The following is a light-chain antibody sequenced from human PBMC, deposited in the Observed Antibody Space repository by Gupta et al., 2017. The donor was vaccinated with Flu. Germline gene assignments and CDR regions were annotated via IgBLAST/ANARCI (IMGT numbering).Light chain of an antibody. Sequence: GDRVTITCRASQNIGNDLGWYQQKPGKAPKRLIYEATTLQSGVPSRFSGSGSGTEFTLTITSLQTDDFATHYCLQHKSLWTFGQGTKVEVK. CDR1: QNIGND. J-gene: IGKJ1*01. CDR3: LQHKSLWT. V-gene: IGKV1-17*01. CDR2: EAT.